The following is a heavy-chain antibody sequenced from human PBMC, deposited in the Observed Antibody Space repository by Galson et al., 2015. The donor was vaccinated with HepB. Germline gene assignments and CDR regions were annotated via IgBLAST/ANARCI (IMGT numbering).Heavy chain of an antibody. V-gene: IGHV1-18*01. CDR2: ITSKNGNT. Sequence: SVKVSCKASGYTFSTYGISWVRQAPGQGLEWMGWITSKNGNTNYAQKFQGRLIMTTDTSTSTAYMELRSLSSDDSAVYFCARLEWEPLQHPAFYYFHFWGQGTLVTVSS. J-gene: IGHJ4*02. D-gene: IGHD1-14*01. CDR1: GYTFSTYG. CDR3: ARLEWEPLQHPAFYYFHF.